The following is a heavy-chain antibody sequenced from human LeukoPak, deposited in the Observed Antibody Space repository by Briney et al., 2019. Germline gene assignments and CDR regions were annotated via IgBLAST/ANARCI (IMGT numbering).Heavy chain of an antibody. J-gene: IGHJ6*03. CDR3: AKLTTAAKGKNYYYYYYMDV. CDR1: GFTFSSYA. V-gene: IGHV3-23*01. CDR2: ISGCGGST. D-gene: IGHD4-11*01. Sequence: PGGCLRLSCAASGFTFSSYAMSWVRQAPGKGLEWVSAISGCGGSTYYADSVKGRFTISRDNSKNTLYLQMNSLRAEDTAVYYCAKLTTAAKGKNYYYYYYMDVWGKGTTVTVSS.